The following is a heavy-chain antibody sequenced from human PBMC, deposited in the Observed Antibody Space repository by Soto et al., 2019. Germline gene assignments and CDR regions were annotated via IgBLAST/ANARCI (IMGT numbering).Heavy chain of an antibody. CDR3: ARHGSSSSADVSGFDYYYMDV. CDR2: IYPGDSDT. J-gene: IGHJ6*03. V-gene: IGHV5-51*01. CDR1: GYSFTSYW. Sequence: VESLKISCKGSGYSFTSYWIGWVRQMPGKGLEWMGIIYPGDSDTRYSPSFQGQVTISADKSISTAYLQWSSLKASDTAMYYCARHGSSSSADVSGFDYYYMDVWGKGTTVTVSS. D-gene: IGHD6-6*01.